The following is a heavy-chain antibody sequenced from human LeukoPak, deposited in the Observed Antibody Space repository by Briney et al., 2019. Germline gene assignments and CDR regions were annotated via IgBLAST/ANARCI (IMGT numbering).Heavy chain of an antibody. J-gene: IGHJ4*02. CDR3: ARDRNPFDY. Sequence: PGGSLRLSCAASGFTFSSYEMNWVRQAPGKGLEWVSYVSSSGSTIYYADSVKGRFTISRDNAKNSLYLQMNSLRAEDTAVYYCARDRNPFDYWGQGTLVTVSS. CDR1: GFTFSSYE. V-gene: IGHV3-48*03. CDR2: VSSSGSTI.